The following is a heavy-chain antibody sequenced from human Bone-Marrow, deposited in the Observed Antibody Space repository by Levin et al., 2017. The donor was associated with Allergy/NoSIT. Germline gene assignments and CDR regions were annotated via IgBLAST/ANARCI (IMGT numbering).Heavy chain of an antibody. CDR2: ISHAGSYK. Sequence: GESLKISCAASGFSFSNYGMHWVRQAPGKGLEWVAVISHAGSYKFYGDSVEGRFTISRDNSKNTLYLQLNNLRLEDTAVYFCASLGGDIVVVPAASRGLPEDYYYGLDVWGQGTTVTVSS. J-gene: IGHJ6*02. CDR1: GFSFSNYG. CDR3: ASLGGDIVVVPAASRGLPEDYYYGLDV. V-gene: IGHV3-30*03. D-gene: IGHD2-2*01.